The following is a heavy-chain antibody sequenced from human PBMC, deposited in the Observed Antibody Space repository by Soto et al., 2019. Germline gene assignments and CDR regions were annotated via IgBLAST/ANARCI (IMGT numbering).Heavy chain of an antibody. CDR3: ARGVAAPTWGNDYGMDV. D-gene: IGHD6-19*01. J-gene: IGHJ6*02. CDR1: GDSVSSNNAA. Sequence: PSQTLSLTCAISGDSVSSNNAAWNWIRQSPSRGLEWLGRKYYRSKWYNDYAVSVKSRITINPDTSKNQFSLQLNSVTPEDTAVYYCARGVAAPTWGNDYGMDVWGQGTTVTVSS. V-gene: IGHV6-1*01. CDR2: KYYRSKWYN.